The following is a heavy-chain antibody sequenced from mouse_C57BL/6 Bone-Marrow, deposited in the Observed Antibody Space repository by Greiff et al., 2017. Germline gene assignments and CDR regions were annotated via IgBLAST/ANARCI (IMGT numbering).Heavy chain of an antibody. Sequence: VQLQQPGAELVKPGASVKMSCKASGYTFTSYWITWVKQRPGQGLEWIGDIYPGSGSTNYNEKFKSKATLTVDTSSSTAYMQLSSLTSEDSAVSYGARDYCGPGYYFDYWGQGTTLTVSS. CDR1: GYTFTSYW. CDR3: ARDYCGPGYYFDY. CDR2: IYPGSGST. J-gene: IGHJ2*01. D-gene: IGHD1-2*01. V-gene: IGHV1-55*01.